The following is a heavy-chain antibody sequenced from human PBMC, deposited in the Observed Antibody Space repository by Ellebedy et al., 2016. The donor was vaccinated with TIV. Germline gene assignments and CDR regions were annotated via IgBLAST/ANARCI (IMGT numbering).Heavy chain of an antibody. CDR3: RPGHYSDA. V-gene: IGHV3-23*01. Sequence: GESLKISXAASGFSFSNSIMSWIRQAPGKGLEWASTLTADGRSTYLADSVKSRFTISRANAKNTVYLQMNSLRSEDTAVYYCRPGHYSDAWGQGTLVTVSS. CDR2: LTADGRST. J-gene: IGHJ4*02. CDR1: GFSFSNSI.